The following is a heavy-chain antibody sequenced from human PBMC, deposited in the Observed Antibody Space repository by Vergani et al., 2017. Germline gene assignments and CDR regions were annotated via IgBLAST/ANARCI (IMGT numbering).Heavy chain of an antibody. CDR2: IIPIFGTA. V-gene: IGHV1-69*01. Sequence: QVQLVQSGAEVKKPGSSVKVSCKASGGTFSSYAISWVRQAPGQGLEWMGGIIPIFGTANYAQKFQGRVSITADESTSTAYMELGSLRSEDTAVYYCARAAPPYYYDSSGYYPFDYWGQGTLVTVSS. CDR1: GGTFSSYA. CDR3: ARAAPPYYYDSSGYYPFDY. D-gene: IGHD3-22*01. J-gene: IGHJ4*02.